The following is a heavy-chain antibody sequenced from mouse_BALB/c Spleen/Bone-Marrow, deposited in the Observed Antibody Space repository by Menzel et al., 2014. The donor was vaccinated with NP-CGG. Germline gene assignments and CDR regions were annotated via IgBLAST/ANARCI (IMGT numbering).Heavy chain of an antibody. J-gene: IGHJ4*01. V-gene: IGHV1S81*02. Sequence: QVQLQQSGAELVKPGASVKLSCKASGHTFTNYYIYWVKQRPGQGLEWIGGINPSNGGTKFNEKFKNKATLTIDKSSSTAYIQLSSLTSEDSAVYYCSRHYYSTPYYDMDYWGQGTSVTVSS. D-gene: IGHD1-1*01. CDR3: SRHYYSTPYYDMDY. CDR2: INPSNGGT. CDR1: GHTFTNYY.